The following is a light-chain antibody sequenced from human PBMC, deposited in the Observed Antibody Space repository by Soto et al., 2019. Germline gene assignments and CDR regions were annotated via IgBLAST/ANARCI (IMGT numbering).Light chain of an antibody. CDR2: GAS. CDR1: QGITTF. CDR3: VQHHSFPIT. Sequence: DIQMTQSPSVVSASVGDTVTVTCRASQGITTFLAWFRQRPGRVPERLIYGASSLQSGVPSRFSGRGSGTEFTLTISSLQPEDFATYYCVQHHSFPITFGGGTKVDIK. J-gene: IGKJ4*01. V-gene: IGKV1-17*03.